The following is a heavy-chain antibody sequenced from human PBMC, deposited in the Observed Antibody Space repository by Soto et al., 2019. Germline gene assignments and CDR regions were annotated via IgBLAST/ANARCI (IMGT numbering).Heavy chain of an antibody. CDR1: GYTFTSYG. V-gene: IGHV1-18*01. CDR2: ISAYNGNT. Sequence: GASVKVSCKASGYTFTSYGISWVRQAPGQGLEWMGWISAYNGNTNYAQKLQGRVTMTVNTSINTACMELTSLRSEDTAVYYCTRAQFEFGSYFGLDVWGQGTTVTVSS. CDR3: TRAQFEFGSYFGLDV. J-gene: IGHJ6*02. D-gene: IGHD3-10*01.